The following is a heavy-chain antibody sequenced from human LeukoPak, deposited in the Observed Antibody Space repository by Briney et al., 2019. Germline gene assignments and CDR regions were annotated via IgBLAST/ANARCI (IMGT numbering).Heavy chain of an antibody. J-gene: IGHJ4*02. CDR3: ARDFSYFVSGAYSHFDY. CDR1: GGSISSSSYY. Sequence: SETLSLTCTVSGGSISSSSYYWGWIRQPPGKGLEWIGSIYYSGSTYYNPSLKSRVTISVDTSKNQFSLKLSPVTAADTAIYYCARDFSYFVSGAYSHFDYWGQGTLVTVSS. D-gene: IGHD3-10*01. V-gene: IGHV4-39*07. CDR2: IYYSGST.